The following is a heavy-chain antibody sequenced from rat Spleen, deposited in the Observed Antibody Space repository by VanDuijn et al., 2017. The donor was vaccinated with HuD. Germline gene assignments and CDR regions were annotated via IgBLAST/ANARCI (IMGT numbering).Heavy chain of an antibody. J-gene: IGHJ3*01. CDR2: IRPSGDGT. V-gene: IGHV5-27*01. CDR1: GFTFSNYD. CDR3: TTVVQGHGFAY. Sequence: EVQLVASGGGLVQPGGSLKLSCAASGFTFSNYDMAWVRQAPTKGLEWVASIRPSGDGTYYRDSVKGRFTVSRDNAQNTLYLQMNSLRSEDTATYYCTTVVQGHGFAYWGQGTLVTVSS. D-gene: IGHD1-1*01.